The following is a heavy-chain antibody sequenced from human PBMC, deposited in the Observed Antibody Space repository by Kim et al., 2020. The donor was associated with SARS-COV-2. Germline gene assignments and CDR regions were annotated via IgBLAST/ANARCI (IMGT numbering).Heavy chain of an antibody. CDR2: IIPILGIA. J-gene: IGHJ6*02. CDR3: ARDGDVWGYYYGMDV. D-gene: IGHD2-8*01. Sequence: SVKVSCKASGGTFSSYTISWVRQAPGQGLEWMGRIIPILGIANYAQKFQGRVTITADKSTSTAYMELSSLRSEDTAVYYCARDGDVWGYYYGMDVWGQGTTVTVSS. V-gene: IGHV1-69*04. CDR1: GGTFSSYT.